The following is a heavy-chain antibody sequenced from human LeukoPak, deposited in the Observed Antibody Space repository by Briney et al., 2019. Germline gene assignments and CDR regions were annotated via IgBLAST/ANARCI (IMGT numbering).Heavy chain of an antibody. CDR3: ASRSRGFSGYNSDY. V-gene: IGHV4-39*07. CDR1: GGSISRSDYY. Sequence: PSETLSLTCTVSGGSISRSDYYWGWVRQPPGKGLEWIGSISYSGSTNYNPSLKSRVTISGNTSKNEFSLRLSSVTAADTAVYYCASRSRGFSGYNSDYWGQGTLVTVSS. D-gene: IGHD5-12*01. J-gene: IGHJ4*02. CDR2: ISYSGST.